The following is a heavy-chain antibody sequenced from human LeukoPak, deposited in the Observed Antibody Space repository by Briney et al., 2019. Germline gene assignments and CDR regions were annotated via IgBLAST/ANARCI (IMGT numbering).Heavy chain of an antibody. Sequence: GGSLRLSCAASGFTFSSYGMHWVRQAPGKGLEWVAFIRYDGSNKYYADSVKGRFTISRGNSKNTLYLQMNSLRAEDTAVYYCAKGLTLYSSSSLFDYWGQGTLVTVSS. J-gene: IGHJ4*02. D-gene: IGHD6-13*01. CDR2: IRYDGSNK. V-gene: IGHV3-30*02. CDR3: AKGLTLYSSSSLFDY. CDR1: GFTFSSYG.